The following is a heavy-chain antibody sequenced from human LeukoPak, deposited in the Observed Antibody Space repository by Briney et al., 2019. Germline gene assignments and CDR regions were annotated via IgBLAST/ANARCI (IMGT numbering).Heavy chain of an antibody. D-gene: IGHD3-22*01. CDR2: INPNSGGT. Sequence: ASVKVSCKASGYIFTDYYMHWVRQAPGQELGWMGRINPNSGGTNYAQKFQGRVTMTRDTSISTAYTELSSLRSEDTATYYCARVPAIVVVTNTPDYWGQGTLVTVSS. CDR1: GYIFTDYY. CDR3: ARVPAIVVVTNTPDY. J-gene: IGHJ4*02. V-gene: IGHV1/OR15-1*01.